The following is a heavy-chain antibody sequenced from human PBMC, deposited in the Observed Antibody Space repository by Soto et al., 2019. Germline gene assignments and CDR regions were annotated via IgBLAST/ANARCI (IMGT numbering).Heavy chain of an antibody. D-gene: IGHD4-17*01. CDR2: IYPGDSDT. Sequence: PGESLKISCKGSGYSFTSYWIGWVRQMPGKGLEWMGIIYPGDSDTRYSPSFQGQVTISADKSISTAYLQWSSLKASDTAMYYCARIPPFLYGDYVVLYFDYWGQGALVTVSS. V-gene: IGHV5-51*01. CDR3: ARIPPFLYGDYVVLYFDY. J-gene: IGHJ4*02. CDR1: GYSFTSYW.